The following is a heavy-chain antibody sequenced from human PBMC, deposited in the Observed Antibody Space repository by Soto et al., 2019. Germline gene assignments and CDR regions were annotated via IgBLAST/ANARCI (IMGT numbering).Heavy chain of an antibody. CDR2: SFVNGAQT. CDR3: AKDRRPESGWDLDF. D-gene: IGHD6-19*01. Sequence: EVQLLESGGGLVQPGGSLRLSCIASGFTFREFTMNWVRQAPGKGLEWVAASFVNGAQTFYAEAVTGRFAISRDNSKNIVFLQMTSLRVEDTDEYYWAKDRRPESGWDLDFLGQGTRVTVSS. J-gene: IGHJ4*02. CDR1: GFTFREFT. V-gene: IGHV3-23*01.